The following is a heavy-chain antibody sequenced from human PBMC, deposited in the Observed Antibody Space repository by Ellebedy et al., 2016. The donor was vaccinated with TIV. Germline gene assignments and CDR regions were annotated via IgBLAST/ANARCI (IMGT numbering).Heavy chain of an antibody. CDR2: ISSSSNYI. CDR3: ARWTYVNSWYHLDY. CDR1: GFTFSTYT. V-gene: IGHV3-21*01. D-gene: IGHD1-14*01. J-gene: IGHJ4*02. Sequence: GESLKISCAASGFTFSTYTINWVRQAPGKGLEWVSSISSSSNYIYQADSVKGRFTISRDNAKNSLYLQMNSLRGEDTAVYYCARWTYVNSWYHLDYWGQGTLVTVSS.